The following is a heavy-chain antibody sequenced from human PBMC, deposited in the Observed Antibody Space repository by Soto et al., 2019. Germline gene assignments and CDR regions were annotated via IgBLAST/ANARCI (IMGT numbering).Heavy chain of an antibody. D-gene: IGHD1-20*01. CDR2: IYYSGIT. CDR1: GGSISSGGYS. CDR3: ARYKSNYYYGMDV. J-gene: IGHJ6*02. V-gene: IGHV4-61*08. Sequence: SETLSLTCAVSGGSISSGGYSWSWIRQPPGKGLEWIGYIYYSGITNYNPSLKSRVTISVDTSKNQFSLKLSSVTAADTAVYYCARYKSNYYYGMDVWGQGTTVTVSS.